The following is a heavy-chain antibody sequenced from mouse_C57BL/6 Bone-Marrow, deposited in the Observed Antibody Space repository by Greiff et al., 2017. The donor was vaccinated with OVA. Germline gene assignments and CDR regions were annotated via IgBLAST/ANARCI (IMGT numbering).Heavy chain of an antibody. CDR1: GYTFTSYG. D-gene: IGHD3-1*01. J-gene: IGHJ2*01. CDR2: IYPRSGNT. Sequence: VQLQQSGAELVRPGASVKLSCKASGYTFTSYGISWVKQRTGQGLEWIGEIYPRSGNTYYNEKFKGKATLTVDKSSSTAYMQLSSLTSEDSAFYYSASGTRHPRDYWGQGTTLTVSS. V-gene: IGHV1-81*01. CDR3: ASGTRHPRDY.